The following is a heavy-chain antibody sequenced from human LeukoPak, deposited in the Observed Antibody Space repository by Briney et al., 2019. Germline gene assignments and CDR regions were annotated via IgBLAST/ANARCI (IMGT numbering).Heavy chain of an antibody. CDR2: INPNIGVT. J-gene: IGHJ6*02. V-gene: IGHV1-2*02. Sequence: ASVKVSCKASGYTFTGYYMHWVRQAPGQGLEWIGWINPNIGVTNYAQKLQGRVTVTRDTSISTAYMELSRLRSDDTAVYYCATNFGDYDYYYYGMDIWGQGTTVTVSS. CDR3: ATNFGDYDYYYYGMDI. D-gene: IGHD4-17*01. CDR1: GYTFTGYY.